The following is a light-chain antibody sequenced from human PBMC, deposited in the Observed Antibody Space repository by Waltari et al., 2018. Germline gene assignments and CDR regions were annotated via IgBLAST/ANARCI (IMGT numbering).Light chain of an antibody. Sequence: DIQMTQSPSSLSASVGERVTISCRTSQNIDIFLNWYQHKVGRAPQLLISLASHLQSGVSSRFSGSGSGTDFTLTITNLQPEDSAVYYCQQSYITRWTFGQGSEV. J-gene: IGKJ1*01. CDR1: QNIDIF. CDR3: QQSYITRWT. CDR2: LAS. V-gene: IGKV1-39*01.